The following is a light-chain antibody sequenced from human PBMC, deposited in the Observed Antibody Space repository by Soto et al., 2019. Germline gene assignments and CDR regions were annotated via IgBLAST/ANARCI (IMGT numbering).Light chain of an antibody. CDR1: SSDIVIYNY. Sequence: QSVLTQPRSVSGSPGQSVTISCTGTSSDIVIYNYVSWYQHHPGKAPKLMVSDVTNRPSGVPYRFSGSKSGSTASLTISGLQAEDEADYYCCSHAGGSSWVFGGGTKLTVL. V-gene: IGLV2-11*01. CDR2: DVT. CDR3: CSHAGGSSWV. J-gene: IGLJ3*02.